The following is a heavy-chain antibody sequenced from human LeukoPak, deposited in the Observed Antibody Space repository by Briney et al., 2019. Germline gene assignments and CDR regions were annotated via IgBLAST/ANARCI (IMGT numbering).Heavy chain of an antibody. CDR1: GFTFSSYS. CDR2: ISSSSSYI. V-gene: IGHV3-21*01. CDR3: XSSSWYGGDIDY. Sequence: GGSLRLSCAASGFTFSSYSMNWVRQAPGKGLEWVSSISSSSSYIYYADSVKGRFTISRDNAKNSLYLQMNSLRAEDTAVYYCXSSSWYGGDIDYWGQGTLVTVSS. D-gene: IGHD6-13*01. J-gene: IGHJ4*02.